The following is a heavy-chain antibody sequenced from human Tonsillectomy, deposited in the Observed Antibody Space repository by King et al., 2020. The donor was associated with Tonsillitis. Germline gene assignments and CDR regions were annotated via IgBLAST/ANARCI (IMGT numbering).Heavy chain of an antibody. V-gene: IGHV3-11*05. CDR2: ISGSSRYT. J-gene: IGHJ4*02. Sequence: VQLVESGGGLVKPGGSLRLSCAASGFNFSDYYMTWIRQAPGMGLEWVSYISGSSRYTNYADSVKGRFTVSRDNAKDSLYLQMNRLRAEDTAVYYCARAIRRDYWGQGTLVTVSS. CDR3: ARAIRRDY. CDR1: GFNFSDYY.